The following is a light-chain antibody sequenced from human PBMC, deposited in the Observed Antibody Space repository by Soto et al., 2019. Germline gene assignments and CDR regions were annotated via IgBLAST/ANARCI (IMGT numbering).Light chain of an antibody. V-gene: IGKV1-5*03. CDR2: KAS. CDR3: QHYNSYSEA. Sequence: DIQRTQSPSSVSASVGARVTITCRASQTISSWLAWYQQKPGKAPKLLIYKASTLKSGVPSRFSGSGSGTEFTLTISTLQPDDFATYYCQHYNSYSEAFGQGTKVDIK. J-gene: IGKJ1*01. CDR1: QTISSW.